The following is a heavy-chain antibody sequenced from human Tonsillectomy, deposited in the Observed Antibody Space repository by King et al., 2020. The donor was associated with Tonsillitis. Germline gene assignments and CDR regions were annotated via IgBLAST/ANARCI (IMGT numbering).Heavy chain of an antibody. V-gene: IGHV1-69*12. J-gene: IGHJ4*02. D-gene: IGHD3-22*01. CDR1: GGTFSSYA. CDR2: IIPIFGTA. Sequence: QLVQSGAEVKKPGSSVKVSCKASGGTFSSYAISWVRQAPRQGLEWMGGIIPIFGTANYAQKFQGRVTITADESTSTAYMELSSLRSEDTAVYYCARGGNYYDSSGYYNFDYWGQGTLVTVSS. CDR3: ARGGNYYDSSGYYNFDY.